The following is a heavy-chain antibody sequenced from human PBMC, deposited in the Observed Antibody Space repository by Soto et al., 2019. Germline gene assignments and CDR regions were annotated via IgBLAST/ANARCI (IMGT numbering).Heavy chain of an antibody. CDR1: GGTFSSYT. Sequence: QVQLVQSGAEVKKPGSSVKVSCKASGGTFSSYTISWVRQAPGQGLEWMGRIIPILGIANYAQKFQGRVTIPADKSTSTAYMELSSLRSEDTAVYYCARDRPPGVGVVDYWGQGTLVTVSS. CDR2: IIPILGIA. V-gene: IGHV1-69*08. D-gene: IGHD1-26*01. J-gene: IGHJ4*02. CDR3: ARDRPPGVGVVDY.